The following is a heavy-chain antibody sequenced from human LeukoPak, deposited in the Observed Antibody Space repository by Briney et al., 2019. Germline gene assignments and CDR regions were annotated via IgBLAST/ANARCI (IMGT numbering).Heavy chain of an antibody. V-gene: IGHV3-23*01. D-gene: IGHD3-10*02. Sequence: GGSLRLSCAISGFTFNSHAMSWVRQGPAKGLEWLSCISATSGATWYADSVKGRFTISTDNSKNTLYLQMNDLRAEDTAIYCCAKDGHVTYHYFHMDVWGKGSTVTVSS. CDR1: GFTFNSHA. CDR3: AKDGHVTYHYFHMDV. J-gene: IGHJ6*03. CDR2: ISATSGAT.